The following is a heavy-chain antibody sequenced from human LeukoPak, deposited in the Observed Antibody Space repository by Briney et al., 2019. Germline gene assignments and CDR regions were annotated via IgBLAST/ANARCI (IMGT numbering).Heavy chain of an antibody. CDR1: GFTFSESW. V-gene: IGHV3-7*01. J-gene: IGHJ5*02. CDR3: TKALDL. CDR2: INQDGTVT. Sequence: PGGPLRLSCAASGFTFSESWMDWVRQAPGKGLEWVANINQDGTVTYYVDSAKGRFTISRDNAKNSLYLQMDSLRVEDTAMYYCTKALDLWGQGSLVTVSS.